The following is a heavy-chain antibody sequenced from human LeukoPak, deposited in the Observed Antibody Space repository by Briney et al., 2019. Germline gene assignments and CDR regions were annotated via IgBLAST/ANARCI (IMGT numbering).Heavy chain of an antibody. CDR3: ARRLVVVPTARIWGDAFDI. V-gene: IGHV4-39*07. J-gene: IGHJ3*02. CDR2: IFHSGTT. D-gene: IGHD2-2*01. Sequence: NPSETLSLTCTVSGGSISSGSYYWVWIRQPPGKGLEWIGSIFHSGTTYYNPSLKSRVIISVDTSKTQFSLRLSSVTAADTAVYYCARRLVVVPTARIWGDAFDIWGQGTLVTVSS. CDR1: GGSISSGSYY.